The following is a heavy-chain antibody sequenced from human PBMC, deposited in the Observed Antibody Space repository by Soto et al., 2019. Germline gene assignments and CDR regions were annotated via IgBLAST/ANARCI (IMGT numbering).Heavy chain of an antibody. CDR1: GGSISSYY. CDR3: ARVTYYYGSGSYVNFDY. V-gene: IGHV4-59*01. J-gene: IGHJ4*02. D-gene: IGHD3-10*01. Sequence: RSLTCTVSGGSISSYYWSWIRQPPGKGLEWIGYNYYSGSTNYNPSLKSRVTISVDTSKNQSSLKLSSVTAADTAVYYCARVTYYYGSGSYVNFDYWGQGTLVTVSS. CDR2: NYYSGST.